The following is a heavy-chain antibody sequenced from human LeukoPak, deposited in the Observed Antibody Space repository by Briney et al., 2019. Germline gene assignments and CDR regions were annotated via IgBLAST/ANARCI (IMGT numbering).Heavy chain of an antibody. V-gene: IGHV3-23*01. D-gene: IGHD3-9*01. CDR3: GVYLTADYRAFDP. Sequence: GGSLRLSCAASGVTLSTYAMSWARQAPGRGLEWVSGISSSGGGGNTYYADSVKGRFTISRDSSKNTLFLHMNSLRAEDTAVYYCGVYLTADYRAFDPWGQGTLVTVSS. CDR1: GVTLSTYA. CDR2: ISSSGGGGNT. J-gene: IGHJ5*02.